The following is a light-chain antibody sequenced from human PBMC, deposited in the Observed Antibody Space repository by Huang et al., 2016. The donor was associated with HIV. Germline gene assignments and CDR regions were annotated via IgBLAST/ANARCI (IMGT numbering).Light chain of an antibody. CDR3: QQYNNWPYT. J-gene: IGKJ2*01. Sequence: EIVMTKSPDTLSVSPGERATLSCRASQSVTSNLAWYQQKPGQAPRLLISGASTRATGIPARFSGSGSGTEFTLTISSLQSEDFAVYYCQQYNNWPYTFGQGTKLEIK. CDR2: GAS. V-gene: IGKV3-15*01. CDR1: QSVTSN.